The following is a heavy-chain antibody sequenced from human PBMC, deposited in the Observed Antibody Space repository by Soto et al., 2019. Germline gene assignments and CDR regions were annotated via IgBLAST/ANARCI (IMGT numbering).Heavy chain of an antibody. D-gene: IGHD4-17*01. CDR2: IYYSGST. Sequence: NPSETLSLTCTVSGGSISSSSYYWGWIRQPPGKGLEWIGSIYYSGSTYYNPSLKSRVTISVDTSKNQFSLKLSSVTAADTAVDYCARQRVTTPIDYWGQGTLVTVSS. CDR1: GGSISSSSYY. V-gene: IGHV4-39*01. J-gene: IGHJ4*02. CDR3: ARQRVTTPIDY.